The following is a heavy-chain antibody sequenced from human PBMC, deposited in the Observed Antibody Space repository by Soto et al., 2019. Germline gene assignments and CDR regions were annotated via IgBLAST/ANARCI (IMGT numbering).Heavy chain of an antibody. CDR2: IIPIFGTA. D-gene: IGHD6-19*01. V-gene: IGHV1-69*12. CDR3: ARRGSGWNWFDP. Sequence: QVQLVQSGAEVKKPGSSVKVSCKASGGTFSSYAISWVRQAPGQGLEWMGGIIPIFGTANYAQKFQGRVTIXAXXATSTAYMELSSLRSEDTAVYYCARRGSGWNWFDPWGQGTLVTVSS. J-gene: IGHJ5*02. CDR1: GGTFSSYA.